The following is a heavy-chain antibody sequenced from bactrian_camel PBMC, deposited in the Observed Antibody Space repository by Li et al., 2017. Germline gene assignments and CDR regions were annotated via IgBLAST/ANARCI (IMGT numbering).Heavy chain of an antibody. CDR3: ATPPRFRFSQCPRPGSGI. Sequence: LVLSCTASYQYGTYCMAWFRQAPGKEREGVATIRSDGSTDYADSVKGRFTISKDNTKNTLYLQMNSLKPEDTAMYFCATPPRFRFSQCPRPGSGIWGQGTQVTVS. V-gene: IGHV3S55*01. CDR2: IRSDGST. CDR1: YQYGTYC. D-gene: IGHD6*01. J-gene: IGHJ4*01.